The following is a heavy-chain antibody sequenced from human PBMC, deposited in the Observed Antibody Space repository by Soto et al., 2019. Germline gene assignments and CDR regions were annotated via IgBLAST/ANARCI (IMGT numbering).Heavy chain of an antibody. CDR2: ISAYNGNT. D-gene: IGHD1-26*01. CDR1: GYIFTNYD. J-gene: IGHJ4*02. V-gene: IGHV1-18*01. CDR3: ASGELDSDY. Sequence: ASVKVSCKASGYIFTNYDINWVRQATGQGLEWMGWISAYNGNTNYAQKLQGRVTMTTDTSTSTAYMELRSLRSDDTAVYYCASGELDSDYWGQGTLVTVSS.